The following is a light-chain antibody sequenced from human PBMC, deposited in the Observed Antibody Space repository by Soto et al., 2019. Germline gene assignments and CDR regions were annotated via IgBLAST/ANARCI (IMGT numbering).Light chain of an antibody. Sequence: QSALTQPASVSGSHGRSITISCSGTSNDVGGYNYVSWYQQHPGKAPNLMIYAVSNRPSGVSNRFSGSKSGNTASLTISGLQAEDEADYYCSSYTSSTTLVVFGGGTNFTVL. V-gene: IGLV2-14*01. J-gene: IGLJ2*01. CDR3: SSYTSSTTLVV. CDR2: AVS. CDR1: SNDVGGYNY.